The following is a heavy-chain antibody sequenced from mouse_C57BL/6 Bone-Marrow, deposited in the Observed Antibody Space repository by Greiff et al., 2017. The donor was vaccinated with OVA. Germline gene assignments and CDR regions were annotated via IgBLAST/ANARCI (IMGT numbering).Heavy chain of an antibody. CDR3: ASQGNYDGYAMDY. D-gene: IGHD2-4*01. CDR2: IDPSDSYT. J-gene: IGHJ4*01. Sequence: QVQLQQPGAELVMPGASVKLSCKASGYTFTSYWMHWVKQRPGQGLEWIGEIDPSDSYTNYNQKFKGKSTLTVDKSSSTAYMQLSSLTSEDSAVYYCASQGNYDGYAMDYWGQGTSVTVSS. V-gene: IGHV1-69*01. CDR1: GYTFTSYW.